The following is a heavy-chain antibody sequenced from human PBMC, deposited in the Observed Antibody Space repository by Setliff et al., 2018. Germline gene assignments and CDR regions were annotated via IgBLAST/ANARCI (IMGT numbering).Heavy chain of an antibody. J-gene: IGHJ2*01. CDR2: IYYGGGT. D-gene: IGHD4-17*01. Sequence: SETLSFTCAVSGYSISSGNYWGWIRQPPGKGLEWIATIYYGGGTYYNPSLKSRVTISLDMSKNQFSLRLNSVTAADTAVYFCARHRRPDYGDFISWYFDLWGRGTLVTVSS. V-gene: IGHV4-38-2*01. CDR3: ARHRRPDYGDFISWYFDL. CDR1: GYSISSGNY.